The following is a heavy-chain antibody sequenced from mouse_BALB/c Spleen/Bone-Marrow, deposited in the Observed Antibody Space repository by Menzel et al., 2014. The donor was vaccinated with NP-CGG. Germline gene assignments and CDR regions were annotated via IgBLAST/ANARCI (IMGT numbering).Heavy chain of an antibody. D-gene: IGHD1-1*01. CDR2: INPDSSTI. Sequence: EVKVEESGGGLVQPGGSLKLSCAASGFDFSRYWMSWVRQAPGKGLEWIGEINPDSSTINYTPSLKDKFIISRDNAKNTLYLQMGKVRSEDTALYYCARQGYYGRSDYWGQGTTLTVSS. J-gene: IGHJ2*01. CDR1: GFDFSRYW. V-gene: IGHV4-1*02. CDR3: ARQGYYGRSDY.